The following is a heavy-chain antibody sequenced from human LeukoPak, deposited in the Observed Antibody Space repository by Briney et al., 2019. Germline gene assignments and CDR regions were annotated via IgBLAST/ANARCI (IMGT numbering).Heavy chain of an antibody. J-gene: IGHJ5*02. CDR1: GGTFSSYA. CDR2: MNPNSGNT. CDR3: ARGLGFGGIAAAGDNWFDP. D-gene: IGHD6-13*01. V-gene: IGHV1-8*02. Sequence: AAVKVSCTASGGTFSSYAISWVRQAPGQGLEWMGWMNPNSGNTGYAQKFQGRVTMTRNTSISTAYMELSSLRSEDTAVYYCARGLGFGGIAAAGDNWFDPWGQGTLVTVSS.